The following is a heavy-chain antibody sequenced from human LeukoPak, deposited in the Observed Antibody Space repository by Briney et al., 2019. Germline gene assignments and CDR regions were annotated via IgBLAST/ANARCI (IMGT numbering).Heavy chain of an antibody. CDR3: ARTLVAAPGSKGGP. Sequence: GGSLRLSCAASGFSFSDYYMSWIRQAPGKGLEWVSYISGSSSYTDYADSVKGRFTISRDNAKNSLYLQMNSLRVEDTAVYYCARTLVAAPGSKGGPWGQGTLVTVSS. V-gene: IGHV3-11*03. J-gene: IGHJ5*02. CDR1: GFSFSDYY. D-gene: IGHD6-13*01. CDR2: ISGSSSYT.